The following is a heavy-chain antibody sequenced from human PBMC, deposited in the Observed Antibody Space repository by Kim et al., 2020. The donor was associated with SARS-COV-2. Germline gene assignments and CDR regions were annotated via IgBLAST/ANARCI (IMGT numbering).Heavy chain of an antibody. CDR1: GFTFDDYA. Sequence: GGSLRLSCAASGFTFDDYAMHWVRQAPGKGLEWVSGISWNSGSIGYADSVKGRFTISRDNAKNSLYLQMNSLKTEDTALYYCAKDVLRYFDSRGYFDLWGRGTLVTVSS. J-gene: IGHJ2*01. D-gene: IGHD3-9*01. CDR2: ISWNSGSI. V-gene: IGHV3-9*01. CDR3: AKDVLRYFDSRGYFDL.